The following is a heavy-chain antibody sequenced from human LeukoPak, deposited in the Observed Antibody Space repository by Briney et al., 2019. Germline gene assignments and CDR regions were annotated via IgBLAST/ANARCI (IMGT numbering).Heavy chain of an antibody. CDR3: ARDSLPPFFPAVDI. Sequence: ASVKVSCKASGYTFTSYGISWVRQAPGQGLEWMGWISAYNGNTNYAQKLQGRVTMTTDTSTSTAYMELRSLRSDDTAVYYCARDSLPPFFPAVDIWGQGTMVTVSS. J-gene: IGHJ3*02. D-gene: IGHD5/OR15-5a*01. V-gene: IGHV1-18*01. CDR1: GYTFTSYG. CDR2: ISAYNGNT.